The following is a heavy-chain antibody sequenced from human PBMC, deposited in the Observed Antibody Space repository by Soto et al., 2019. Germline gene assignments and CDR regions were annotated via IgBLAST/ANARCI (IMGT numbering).Heavy chain of an antibody. J-gene: IGHJ6*02. CDR1: GFTFSSYD. D-gene: IGHD1-26*01. CDR3: ARYLAIGINGYYGMDV. CDR2: IGTAGDT. Sequence: GGSLRLSCAASGFTFSSYDMHWVRQATGKGLEWVSAIGTAGDTYYPGSVKGRFTISRENAKNSLYLQMNSLRAGDTAVYYCARYLAIGINGYYGMDVWGQGTTVTVFS. V-gene: IGHV3-13*01.